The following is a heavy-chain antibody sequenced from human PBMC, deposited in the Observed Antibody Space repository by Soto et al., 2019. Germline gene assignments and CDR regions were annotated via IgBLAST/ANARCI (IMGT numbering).Heavy chain of an antibody. V-gene: IGHV1-18*01. CDR1: GYTFTSHG. CDR2: ISASNGDT. Sequence: VQLVQSGPEVKKPGASVKVSCKASGYTFTSHGVSWVRQAPGQGLEWMGWISASNGDTNYAQKLQGRVTVTTDTSTSTAYMELRSLRSEDTAVYYCARMVRGSNIDYYPYIDVWGKGTTVTVSS. D-gene: IGHD3-10*01. CDR3: ARMVRGSNIDYYPYIDV. J-gene: IGHJ6*03.